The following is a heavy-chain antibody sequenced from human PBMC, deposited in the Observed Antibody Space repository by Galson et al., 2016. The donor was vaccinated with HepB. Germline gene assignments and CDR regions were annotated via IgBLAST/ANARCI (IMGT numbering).Heavy chain of an antibody. D-gene: IGHD5-12*01. CDR1: GGSISSYS. CDR3: AREIGGYTGYDFEGRLRYFDI. CDR2: IDYSGST. V-gene: IGHV4-59*01. J-gene: IGHJ2*01. Sequence: SETLSLTCTVSGGSISSYSWTWIRQPPGKGLEWIGHIDYSGSTNYNSSLKSQFTILVETSKNQFTLKLNSVTAADTAVYYCAREIGGYTGYDFEGRLRYFDIWGRGALVTVSS.